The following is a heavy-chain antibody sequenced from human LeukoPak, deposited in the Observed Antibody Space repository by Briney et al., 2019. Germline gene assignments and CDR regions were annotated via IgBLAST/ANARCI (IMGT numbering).Heavy chain of an antibody. Sequence: GGYLRLSCVASGFTFSTSAMSWVRQAPGKGLEYVSTVSGGGGTSTYYTDSVAGRFIISRDYPKNTLYLQMSSLRVEDTAVYYCAKGGGLLWLGESPRWFDPWGQGTLVTVSS. CDR1: GFTFSTSA. CDR3: AKGGGLLWLGESPRWFDP. V-gene: IGHV3-23*01. J-gene: IGHJ5*02. D-gene: IGHD3-10*01. CDR2: VSGGGGTST.